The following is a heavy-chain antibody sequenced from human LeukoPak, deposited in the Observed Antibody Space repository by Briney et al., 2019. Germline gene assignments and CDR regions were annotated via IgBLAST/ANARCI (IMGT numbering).Heavy chain of an antibody. CDR1: GFTFITYW. Sequence: QPGGSLRLSCAASGFTFITYWMHWVRQAPGEGLIWVSRVNPDESDTTYADSVKGRFTISRDNAKNTLYLQMNSLRAEDTAVYYCARDDSSARANYWGQGTLITVSS. CDR3: ARDDSSARANY. D-gene: IGHD3-22*01. V-gene: IGHV3-74*01. CDR2: VNPDESDT. J-gene: IGHJ4*02.